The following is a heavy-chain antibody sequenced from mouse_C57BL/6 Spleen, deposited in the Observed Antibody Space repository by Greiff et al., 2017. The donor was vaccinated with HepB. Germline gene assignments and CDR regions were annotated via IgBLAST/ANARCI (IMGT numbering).Heavy chain of an antibody. CDR3: ARWVDGYYAY. CDR2: IYPGDGDT. Sequence: QVQLQQPGPELVKPGASVKISCKASGYAFSSSWMNWVKQRPGKGLEWIGRIYPGDGDTNYNGKFKGKATLTADKSSSTAYMQLSSLTSEDSAVYFCARWVDGYYAYWGQGTLVTVSA. CDR1: GYAFSSSW. V-gene: IGHV1-82*01. J-gene: IGHJ3*01. D-gene: IGHD2-3*01.